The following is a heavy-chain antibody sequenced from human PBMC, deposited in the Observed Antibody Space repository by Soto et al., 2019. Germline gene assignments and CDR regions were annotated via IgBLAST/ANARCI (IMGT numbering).Heavy chain of an antibody. CDR3: ARYTLGYCSSTSCYVWPPRWWFDP. D-gene: IGHD2-2*01. CDR2: IHYSAIT. CDR1: GGSVNSADYF. V-gene: IGHV4-61*08. J-gene: IGHJ5*02. Sequence: SQTLSLTCTVSGGSVNSADYFWNWIRQPPGKGLEWIGFIHYSAITTTTYNPSLKSRVTISVDTSKNQFSLKLSSVTAADTAVYYCARYTLGYCSSTSCYVWPPRWWFDPWGQGTLVTVSS.